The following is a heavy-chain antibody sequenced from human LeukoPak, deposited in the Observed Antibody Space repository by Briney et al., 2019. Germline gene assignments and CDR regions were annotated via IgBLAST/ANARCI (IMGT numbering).Heavy chain of an antibody. CDR1: GGPISSYY. J-gene: IGHJ2*01. D-gene: IGHD4-17*01. CDR2: IYYSGST. Sequence: SETLSLTCTVSGGPISSYYWSWIRRPPGKGLEWIGYIYYSGSTNYNPSLKSRVTISVDTSKNQFSLKLSSVTAADTAVYYCARHYGDYVGWYFDLWGRGTLVTVSS. CDR3: ARHYGDYVGWYFDL. V-gene: IGHV4-59*08.